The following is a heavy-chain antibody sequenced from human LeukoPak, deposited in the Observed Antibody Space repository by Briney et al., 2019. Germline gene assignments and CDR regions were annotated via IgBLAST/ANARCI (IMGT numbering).Heavy chain of an antibody. J-gene: IGHJ4*02. CDR1: GYTFTSYW. V-gene: IGHV5-51*01. Sequence: ESLKISCKGFGYTFTSYWIGWVRQMPGKGLGWMGIIYPGDSDTRYSPSFQGRVTISADKSTSTAYLQWSSLKASDTAMYYCARGSPAGFDYWGQGTLVTVSS. CDR3: ARGSPAGFDY. D-gene: IGHD6-13*01. CDR2: IYPGDSDT.